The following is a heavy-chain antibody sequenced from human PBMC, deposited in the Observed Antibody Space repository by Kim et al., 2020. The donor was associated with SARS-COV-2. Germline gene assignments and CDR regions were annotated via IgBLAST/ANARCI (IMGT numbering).Heavy chain of an antibody. J-gene: IGHJ6*02. CDR3: ARDRVVVVVAAPYYYYGMDV. D-gene: IGHD2-15*01. Sequence: RFTISRDNAKNSLYLQMNGLRAEDTAVYYCARDRVVVVVAAPYYYYGMDVWGQGTTVTVSS. V-gene: IGHV3-11*04.